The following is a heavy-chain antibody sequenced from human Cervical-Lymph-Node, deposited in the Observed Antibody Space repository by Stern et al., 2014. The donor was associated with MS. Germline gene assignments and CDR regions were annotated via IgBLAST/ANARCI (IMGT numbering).Heavy chain of an antibody. Sequence: EVQLVESGGGLVQRGGSLRLSCAASGFTFSSYWMHCVRQVPGKGLVWVARINTDATRPSYADSVKGRFSISRDNAKSTLYLQMDSLRADDTAVYYCARDRQWEISGPSDYWGPGTLVTVSS. J-gene: IGHJ4*02. D-gene: IGHD1-26*01. V-gene: IGHV3-74*01. CDR2: INTDATRP. CDR3: ARDRQWEISGPSDY. CDR1: GFTFSSYW.